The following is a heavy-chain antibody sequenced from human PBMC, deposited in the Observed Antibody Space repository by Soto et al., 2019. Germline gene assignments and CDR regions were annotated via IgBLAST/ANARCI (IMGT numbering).Heavy chain of an antibody. V-gene: IGHV5-10-1*01. CDR3: ARQIYDSDSGPNFKYYFDS. CDR2: IDPSDSQT. Sequence: VESLTISCKDSGYSFAGYWITWVLQMPGKGLEWMGRIDPSDSQTYYSPSFRGHVTISAAKSITTVFLQWSSLRASDTAMYYCARQIYDSDSGPNFKYYFDSWGQGTLVTVSS. D-gene: IGHD3-22*01. J-gene: IGHJ4*02. CDR1: GYSFAGYW.